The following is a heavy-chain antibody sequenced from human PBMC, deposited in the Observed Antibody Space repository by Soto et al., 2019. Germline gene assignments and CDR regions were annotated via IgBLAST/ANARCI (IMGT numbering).Heavy chain of an antibody. V-gene: IGHV1-8*01. Sequence: ASVKVSCKASGYTFTSYDINWVRQATGQGLEWMGWMNPNSGNTGYAQKFQGRVTMTRNTSISTAYMELSSLRSEDTAVYYCARGGSYYNWFDPSGQGTLVTVSS. CDR3: ARGGSYYNWFDP. J-gene: IGHJ5*02. CDR1: GYTFTSYD. CDR2: MNPNSGNT. D-gene: IGHD1-26*01.